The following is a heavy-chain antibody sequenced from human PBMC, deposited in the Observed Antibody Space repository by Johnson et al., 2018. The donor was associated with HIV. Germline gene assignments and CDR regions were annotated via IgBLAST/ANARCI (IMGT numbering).Heavy chain of an antibody. CDR2: IYSGGST. J-gene: IGHJ3*02. Sequence: VQLVESGGGLVQPGGSLRLSCAASGFTVTTKYMSWVRQAPGKGLEWVSVIYSGGSTYYADSVKGRFNISRDNSKNTLYLQMNSLRAEDTAVYYCAREGKDAFDIWGQGTMVTVSS. V-gene: IGHV3-66*01. CDR1: GFTVTTKY. CDR3: AREGKDAFDI. D-gene: IGHD3-10*01.